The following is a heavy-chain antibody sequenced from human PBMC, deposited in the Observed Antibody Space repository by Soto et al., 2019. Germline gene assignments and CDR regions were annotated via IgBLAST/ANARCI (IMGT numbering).Heavy chain of an antibody. J-gene: IGHJ4*02. Sequence: PGESLKISCKGSGYSFGSYWSVWVRQMPGKGLEWLGIIYPSDSNTKYNPALQGQVTISADKSISTAYLQWSSLKASDTAMYYCARRLGYSSTWYFDYWGQGTLVTVSS. CDR2: IYPSDSNT. V-gene: IGHV5-51*01. D-gene: IGHD6-13*01. CDR3: ARRLGYSSTWYFDY. CDR1: GYSFGSYW.